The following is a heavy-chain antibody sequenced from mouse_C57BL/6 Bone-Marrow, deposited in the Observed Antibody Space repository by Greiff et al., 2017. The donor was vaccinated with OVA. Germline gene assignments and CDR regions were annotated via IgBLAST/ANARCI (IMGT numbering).Heavy chain of an antibody. V-gene: IGHV1-53*01. CDR2: INPSNGGT. CDR3: ARSKGILRAWFAY. Sequence: QVQLQQPGTELVKPGASVKLSCKASGYTFTSYWMHWVKQRPGQGLEWIGNINPSNGGTNYNEKFKSKATLTVDNSTSTAYMQLSSLTSEDSAVYYCARSKGILRAWFAYWGQGTLVTVSA. D-gene: IGHD1-1*01. J-gene: IGHJ3*01. CDR1: GYTFTSYW.